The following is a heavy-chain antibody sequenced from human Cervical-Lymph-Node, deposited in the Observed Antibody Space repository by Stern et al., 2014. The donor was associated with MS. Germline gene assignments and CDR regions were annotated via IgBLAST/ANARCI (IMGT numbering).Heavy chain of an antibody. V-gene: IGHV4-61*02. J-gene: IGHJ5*02. CDR3: ARDRDGAWFDH. CDR2: IYHTGST. CDR1: GDSIRSGSYY. D-gene: IGHD1-26*01. Sequence: QMQLVQSGPGLMKPSQTLSLTCTVSGDSIRSGSYYWSWIRQSAGKGLQWIGRIYHTGSTYYNPSLVSRVAMSVDTAKNQFSLQVRSVTAADTAMYYCARDRDGAWFDHWGQGTLVTVSS.